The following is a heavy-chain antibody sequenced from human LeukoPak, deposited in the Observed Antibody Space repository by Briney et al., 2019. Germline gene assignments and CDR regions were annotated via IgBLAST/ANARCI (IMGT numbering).Heavy chain of an antibody. CDR3: ASAYDILTGPGAYYFDY. CDR2: IYHSGNT. D-gene: IGHD3-9*01. V-gene: IGHV4-30-4*01. J-gene: IGHJ4*02. Sequence: SQTLSLTCTVSGGSISSGDYYWSWIRQPPGKGLEWLGYIYHSGNTYYNPSLKGRVTISVDTSKNQFSLKLSSVTAADTAVYYCASAYDILTGPGAYYFDYWGQGTLVTVSS. CDR1: GGSISSGDYY.